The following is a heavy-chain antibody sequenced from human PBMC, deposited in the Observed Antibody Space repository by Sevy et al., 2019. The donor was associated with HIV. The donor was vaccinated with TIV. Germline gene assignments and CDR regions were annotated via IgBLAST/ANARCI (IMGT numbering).Heavy chain of an antibody. J-gene: IGHJ6*02. Sequence: GGSLRLSCAASGFTLSSYNMNWVRQAPGKGLEWVSSISSSSNYLNYADSVKGRFTISRENAKNSLYLEMNTLRAEDTAVYYCARVVAYCSGGTCFPGYYYGMDVWGQGTTVTVSS. CDR3: ARVVAYCSGGTCFPGYYYGMDV. V-gene: IGHV3-21*01. CDR2: ISSSSNYL. CDR1: GFTLSSYN. D-gene: IGHD2-15*01.